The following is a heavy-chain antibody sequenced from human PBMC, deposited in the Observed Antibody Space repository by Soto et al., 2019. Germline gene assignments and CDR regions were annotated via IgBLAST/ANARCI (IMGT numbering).Heavy chain of an antibody. J-gene: IGHJ4*02. V-gene: IGHV3-21*01. CDR2: ISSSSSYI. Sequence: EVQLVESGGGLAKPGGSLRLSCAASGFTFSSYSMNWVRQAPGKGLEWVSSISSSSSYIYYADSVKGRFTISRDNAKNSLYLQMNSLRAEDTAVYYCARVEMATRGIDYWGQGTLVTVSS. D-gene: IGHD5-12*01. CDR1: GFTFSSYS. CDR3: ARVEMATRGIDY.